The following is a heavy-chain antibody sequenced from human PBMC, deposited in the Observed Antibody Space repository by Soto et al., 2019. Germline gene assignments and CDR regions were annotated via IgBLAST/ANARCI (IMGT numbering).Heavy chain of an antibody. CDR2: INHSGST. J-gene: IGHJ4*02. Sequence: QVQLQQWGAGLLKPSETLSLTCAVYGGSFSGCYWSWIRQPPGKGLEWIREINHSGSTNYNPSLKSRVTISVDTSKNQFSLKLSSVTAADTAVYYCARGLPHAYWGQGTLVTVSS. CDR3: ARGLPHAY. CDR1: GGSFSGCY. V-gene: IGHV4-34*01.